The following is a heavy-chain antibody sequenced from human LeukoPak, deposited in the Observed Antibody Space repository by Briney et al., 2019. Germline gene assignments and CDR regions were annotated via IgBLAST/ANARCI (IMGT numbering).Heavy chain of an antibody. D-gene: IGHD6-6*01. V-gene: IGHV1-69*05. CDR1: GGTFSSYA. CDR3: ARGDPLYLKSSMGIAARPGDFQH. J-gene: IGHJ1*01. CDR2: SIPIFGTA. Sequence: GASVKVSCKASGGTFSSYAISWVRQAPGQGLEWMGGSIPIFGTANYAQKFQGRVTITTDESTSTAYMELSSLRSEDTAVYYCARGDPLYLKSSMGIAARPGDFQHWGQGTLVTVSS.